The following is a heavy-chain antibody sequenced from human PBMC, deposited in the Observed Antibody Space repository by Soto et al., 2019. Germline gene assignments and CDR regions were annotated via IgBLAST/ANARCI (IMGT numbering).Heavy chain of an antibody. CDR3: AKSTGYTIRIAHAFDI. D-gene: IGHD6-13*01. CDR1: GFTFSSYG. Sequence: GASVKVSCAASGFTFSSYGMHWVRQAPGKGLEWVAVISYDGSNKYYADSVKGRFTISRDNSKNTLYLQMNSLRAEDTAVYYCAKSTGYTIRIAHAFDIWGQGTMVTVSS. CDR2: ISYDGSNK. J-gene: IGHJ3*02. V-gene: IGHV3-30*18.